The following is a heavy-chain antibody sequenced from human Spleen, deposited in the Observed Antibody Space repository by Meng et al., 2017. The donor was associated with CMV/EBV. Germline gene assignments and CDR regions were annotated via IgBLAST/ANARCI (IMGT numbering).Heavy chain of an antibody. Sequence: YSFNTYGSKWVRQAPGQGLEWMGWVSVTTGDTNYAQNLQDRLSLTTDTSTNTTNMELRSMRSDDTALYYCTKLGRVGTSPQYDWFDTWGQGTLVTVSS. CDR1: YSFNTYG. CDR2: VSVTTGDT. V-gene: IGHV1-18*01. J-gene: IGHJ5*02. CDR3: TKLGRVGTSPQYDWFDT. D-gene: IGHD3-16*01.